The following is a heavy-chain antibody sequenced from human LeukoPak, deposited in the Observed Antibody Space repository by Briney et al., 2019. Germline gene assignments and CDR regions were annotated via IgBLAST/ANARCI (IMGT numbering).Heavy chain of an antibody. CDR3: ARDRTYSGSYPDAFDI. CDR2: ISSSSSTI. CDR1: GFTFSSYS. Sequence: GGSLRFSCAASGFTFSSYSMNWVRQAPGKGLEWVSYISSSSSTIYYADSVKGRFTISRDNAKNSLYLQMNSLRAEDTAVYYCARDRTYSGSYPDAFDIWGQGTMVTVSS. V-gene: IGHV3-48*01. J-gene: IGHJ3*02. D-gene: IGHD1-26*01.